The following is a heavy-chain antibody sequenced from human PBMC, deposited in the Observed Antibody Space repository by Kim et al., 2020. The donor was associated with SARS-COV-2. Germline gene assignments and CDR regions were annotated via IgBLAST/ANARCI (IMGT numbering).Heavy chain of an antibody. Sequence: ASVKVSCKASGYTFTGYYMHWVRQAPGQGLEWMGRINPNSGGTNYAQKFQGRVTMTRDTSISTAYMELSRLRSDDTAVYYCARVGRQLWLRHWFDPWGQGTLVTVSS. V-gene: IGHV1-2*06. CDR3: ARVGRQLWLRHWFDP. CDR2: INPNSGGT. D-gene: IGHD5-18*01. J-gene: IGHJ5*02. CDR1: GYTFTGYY.